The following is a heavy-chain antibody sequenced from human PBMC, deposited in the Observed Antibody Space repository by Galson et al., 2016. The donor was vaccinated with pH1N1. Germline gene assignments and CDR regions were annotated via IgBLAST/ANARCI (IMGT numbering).Heavy chain of an antibody. V-gene: IGHV3-23*01. CDR2: ISGTGGST. J-gene: IGHJ4*02. CDR3: AKDNVRYYSGSGSFYFDY. D-gene: IGHD3-10*01. CDR1: GFTFSSYA. Sequence: SLRLSCAASGFTFSSYAMSWVRQAPGKGLEWVSAISGTGGSTYYADSVKGRFTISRDNSKNTLFLQMNSLRADDTAVYYCAKDNVRYYSGSGSFYFDYWGQGTLVTVSS.